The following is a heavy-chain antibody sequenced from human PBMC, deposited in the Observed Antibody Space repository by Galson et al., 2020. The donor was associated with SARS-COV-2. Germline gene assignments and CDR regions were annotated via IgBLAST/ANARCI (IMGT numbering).Heavy chain of an antibody. CDR3: ARQLNGGTDY. D-gene: IGHD3-16*01. CDR1: GGSISRRTYY. J-gene: IGHJ4*02. Sequence: SETLSLTCTVSGGSISRRTYYWAWIRQPPGKGLEWIGSVYYSGTTYYNPSLKSRVSMSVNPSKDQFSLKLSFVTAADTAVYYCARQLNGGTDYWGQGTLVTVSS. V-gene: IGHV4-39*01. CDR2: VYYSGTT.